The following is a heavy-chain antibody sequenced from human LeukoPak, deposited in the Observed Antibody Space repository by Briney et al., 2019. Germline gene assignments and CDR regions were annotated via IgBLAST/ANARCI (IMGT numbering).Heavy chain of an antibody. D-gene: IGHD3-3*01. CDR1: GFTFNDYW. J-gene: IGHJ4*02. V-gene: IGHV3-7*01. Sequence: GGSLRLSCADSGFTFNDYWMTWVRQAPGKGLEWVANIKQDGSEKYYVDSVKGRFTISRDNAKNSLYLQMNSLRAEDTAVYYCARGGATTFGLWGNAFDIWGQGTLVTVSS. CDR2: IKQDGSEK. CDR3: ARGGATTFGLWGNAFDI.